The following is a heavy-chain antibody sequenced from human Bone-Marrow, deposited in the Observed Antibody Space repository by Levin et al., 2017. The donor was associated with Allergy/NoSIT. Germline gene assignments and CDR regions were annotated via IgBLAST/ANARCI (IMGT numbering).Heavy chain of an antibody. J-gene: IGHJ4*02. CDR3: ARVRFPGDHGSGSYYNEYYFDS. CDR1: GFTVSGYY. Sequence: GGSLRLSCAASGFTVSGYYLSWVRQAPGKGLEWVSTIYDAGRTYYADSVKGRFTISRDNSKDTLYLQMNSLRADDTAVYYCARVRFPGDHGSGSYYNEYYFDSWGKGTLVTVSS. D-gene: IGHD3-10*01. V-gene: IGHV3-53*01. CDR2: IYDAGRT.